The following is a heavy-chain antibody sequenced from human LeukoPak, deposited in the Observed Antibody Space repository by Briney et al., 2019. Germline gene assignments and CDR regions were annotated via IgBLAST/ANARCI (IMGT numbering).Heavy chain of an antibody. CDR1: GFTFGDYY. J-gene: IGHJ4*02. V-gene: IGHV3-11*04. CDR2: ISPRSNTI. Sequence: GGSLRLSCAASGFTFGDYYMSWIRQAPGKGLEWISYISPRSNTIYYADSVKGRFTISRDNAKNSLYLQMNSLRAEDTAVYYCARRIYYDNSGYRYWGQGTLVTVSS. D-gene: IGHD3-22*01. CDR3: ARRIYYDNSGYRY.